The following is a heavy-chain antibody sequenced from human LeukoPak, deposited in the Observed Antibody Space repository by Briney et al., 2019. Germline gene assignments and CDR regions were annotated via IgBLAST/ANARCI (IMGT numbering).Heavy chain of an antibody. CDR3: AKPSIAAAGPEPWFDY. V-gene: IGHV3-23*01. Sequence: PGGSLRLSCAASGFTFSSYGISGVRQAPGKGLEGGSAISGSGGSTYYADSVKGRFTISRDNSKNTLYLQMNSLRAEDTAVYYCAKPSIAAAGPEPWFDYWGQGTLVTVSS. CDR1: GFTFSSYG. J-gene: IGHJ4*02. CDR2: ISGSGGST. D-gene: IGHD6-13*01.